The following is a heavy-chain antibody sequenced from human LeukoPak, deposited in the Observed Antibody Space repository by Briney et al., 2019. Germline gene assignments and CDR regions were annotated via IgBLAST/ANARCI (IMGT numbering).Heavy chain of an antibody. V-gene: IGHV1-3*01. CDR3: ARAPGSGSYSVFDY. J-gene: IGHJ4*02. CDR1: GYIFTSYA. Sequence: ASVRVSCKASGYIFTSYAMHWVRQAPGQGLEWMGWINAGNGNTKYSQKFQGRVTITRDTSASTAYMELSSLRSEDTAVYYCARAPGSGSYSVFDYWGQGTLVTVSS. CDR2: INAGNGNT. D-gene: IGHD1-26*01.